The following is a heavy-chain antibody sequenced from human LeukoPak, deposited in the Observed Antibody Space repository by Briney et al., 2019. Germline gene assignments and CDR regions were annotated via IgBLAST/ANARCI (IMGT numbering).Heavy chain of an antibody. V-gene: IGHV3-23*01. CDR1: GFTFSSYA. CDR2: ISGSGGST. Sequence: PGGSLRLSCAASGFTFSSYAMSWVRQAPGKGLEWVSDISGSGGSTYYADSVKGRFTISRDNNKKTLYMQMNRLRAEGTAVYYCAKDWEWSNIVARIYYCGQGTLVTVSS. CDR3: AKDWEWSNIVARIYY. J-gene: IGHJ4*02. D-gene: IGHD5-12*01.